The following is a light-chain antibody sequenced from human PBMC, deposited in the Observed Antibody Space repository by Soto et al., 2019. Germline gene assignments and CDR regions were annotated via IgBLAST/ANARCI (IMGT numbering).Light chain of an antibody. J-gene: IGKJ4*01. Sequence: EIVLTQSPGTPSLSPGERATLSCRASQSVSSSYLAWYQQKPGQAPRLVIYGASSRATGIPDRFSGSGSGTDFTLTISRLEPEDFAVYYCQQYDDSTLTFGGGTKVDIK. CDR3: QQYDDSTLT. CDR1: QSVSSSY. V-gene: IGKV3-20*01. CDR2: GAS.